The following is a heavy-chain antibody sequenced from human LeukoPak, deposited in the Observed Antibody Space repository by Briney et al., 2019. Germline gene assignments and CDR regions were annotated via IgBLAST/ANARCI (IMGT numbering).Heavy chain of an antibody. V-gene: IGHV1-18*01. Sequence: ASVKVSCKASGYTFTSYGISWVRQVPGQGLEWMGWISAYYGNTNYAQKLQGRVTMTTDTSTSTAYMELRSLRSDDTAVYYCARDQGYSGSWYPGGEYNWFDPWGQGTLVTVSS. CDR2: ISAYYGNT. D-gene: IGHD6-13*01. J-gene: IGHJ5*02. CDR3: ARDQGYSGSWYPGGEYNWFDP. CDR1: GYTFTSYG.